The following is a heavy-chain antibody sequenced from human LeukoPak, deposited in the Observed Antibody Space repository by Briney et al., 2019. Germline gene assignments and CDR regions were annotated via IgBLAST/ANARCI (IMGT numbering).Heavy chain of an antibody. J-gene: IGHJ5*02. V-gene: IGHV4-39*01. Sequence: SETLSLTCTVSGGSISSSSYYWGWIRQPPGKGLEWIGSIYYSGSTYYNPSLKSRVTISVDTSKNQFSLKLSSVTAADTAVYYCARSSGYLFDPWGQGTLVTVSS. CDR1: GGSISSSSYY. CDR2: IYYSGST. D-gene: IGHD3-22*01. CDR3: ARSSGYLFDP.